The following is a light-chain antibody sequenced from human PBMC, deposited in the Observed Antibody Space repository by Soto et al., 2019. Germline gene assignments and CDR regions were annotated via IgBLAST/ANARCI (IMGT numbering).Light chain of an antibody. J-gene: IGKJ1*01. CDR2: GAS. CDR1: QSVSSSY. Sequence: DIVLTQSPGTLSLSPGERATLSCRASQSVSSSYLAWYQQKPGQAPRLLIYGASSRATGIPDRFSGSGSGTNFTLTISRLEPEDFAVYYCQQYGSLRTCGQGTKVEIK. CDR3: QQYGSLRT. V-gene: IGKV3-20*01.